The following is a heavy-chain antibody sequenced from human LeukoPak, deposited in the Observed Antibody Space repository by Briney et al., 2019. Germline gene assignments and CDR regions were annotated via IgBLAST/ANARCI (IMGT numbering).Heavy chain of an antibody. Sequence: SGTLSLTCAVSGGSISSSNWWSWVRQPPGKGLEWIGEIYHSGSTNYNPSPKSRVTISVDKSKNQFSLKLSSVTAADTAVYYCARESMHPVSIAAFDYWGQGTLVTVSS. J-gene: IGHJ4*02. V-gene: IGHV4-4*02. CDR1: GGSISSSNW. CDR2: IYHSGST. CDR3: ARESMHPVSIAAFDY. D-gene: IGHD6-6*01.